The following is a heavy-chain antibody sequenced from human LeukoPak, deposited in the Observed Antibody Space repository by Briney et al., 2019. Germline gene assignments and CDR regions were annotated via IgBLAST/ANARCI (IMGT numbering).Heavy chain of an antibody. D-gene: IGHD3-10*01. Sequence: SQTLSLLCTVSGGSISSGDYYWSWIRQPPGKGLVWIGYIYYSRTIYYNPSLTSRVTISVDTSKNQFALKLPSVTAADTAVYYRARGGGEEFGEYDVFDYWGQGTLVTVSS. V-gene: IGHV4-30-4*01. J-gene: IGHJ4*02. CDR3: ARGGGEEFGEYDVFDY. CDR2: IYYSRTI. CDR1: GGSISSGDYY.